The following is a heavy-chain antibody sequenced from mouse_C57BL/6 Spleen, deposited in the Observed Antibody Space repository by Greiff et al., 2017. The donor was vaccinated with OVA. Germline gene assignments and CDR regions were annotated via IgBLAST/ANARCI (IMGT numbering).Heavy chain of an antibody. CDR3: ARGVYYYGSSLGFDV. Sequence: QVQLKQSGAELVKPGASVKLSCKASGYTFTSYWMHWVKQRPGRGLEWLGRIDPNSGGTKYNEKFKSKATLTVDKPSSTAYMQLSILTSEDSAVYYCARGVYYYGSSLGFDVWGTGTTVTVSS. V-gene: IGHV1-72*01. J-gene: IGHJ1*03. CDR2: IDPNSGGT. CDR1: GYTFTSYW. D-gene: IGHD1-1*01.